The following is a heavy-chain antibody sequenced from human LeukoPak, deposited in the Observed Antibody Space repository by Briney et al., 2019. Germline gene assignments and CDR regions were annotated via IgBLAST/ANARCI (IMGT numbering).Heavy chain of an antibody. D-gene: IGHD2-8*02. J-gene: IGHJ6*03. Sequence: PGGSLRLSYAASGFTFDDYAMHWVRQAPGKGLEWVSLISGDGGSTYYADSVKGRFTISRDNSKNSLYLQMNSLRTEDTALYYCAKDIFRGALVGYYMDVWGKGTTVTVSS. CDR3: AKDIFRGALVGYYMDV. CDR2: ISGDGGST. V-gene: IGHV3-43*02. CDR1: GFTFDDYA.